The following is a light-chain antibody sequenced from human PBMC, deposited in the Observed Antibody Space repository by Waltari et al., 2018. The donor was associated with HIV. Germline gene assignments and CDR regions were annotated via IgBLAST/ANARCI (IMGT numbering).Light chain of an antibody. J-gene: IGKJ2*03. V-gene: IGKV1-39*01. CDR3: QQGYRTPYS. Sequence: DIQMTQSPSSLSASVGDRVTITCRASQSISTYLNWYQQKPGKAPTLLIYGAPSLQSGVPSRFSGSGSGTDFTLTISSLQPEDFANYYCQQGYRTPYSFGQGTKLEI. CDR2: GAP. CDR1: QSISTY.